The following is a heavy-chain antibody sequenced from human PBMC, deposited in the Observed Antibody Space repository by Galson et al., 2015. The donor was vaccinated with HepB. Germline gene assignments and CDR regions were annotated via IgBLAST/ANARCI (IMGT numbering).Heavy chain of an antibody. D-gene: IGHD3-3*01. CDR3: ARGRRTYYDFWSGYYTPTNWFDP. CDR2: MNPNSGNT. V-gene: IGHV1-8*01. J-gene: IGHJ5*02. Sequence: SVKVSCKASGHTFTSYDINWVRQATGQGLEWMGWMNPNSGNTGYAQKFQGRVTMTRNTSISTAYMELSSLRSEDTAVYYCARGRRTYYDFWSGYYTPTNWFDPWGQGTLVTVSS. CDR1: GHTFTSYD.